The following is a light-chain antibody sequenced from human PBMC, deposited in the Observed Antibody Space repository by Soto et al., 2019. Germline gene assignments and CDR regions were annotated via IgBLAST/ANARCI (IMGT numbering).Light chain of an antibody. Sequence: QSALTQPRSVSGSPGQSVTISCTGTSSDVGGYNYVSWYLQHPGKAPKVMIYDVSKRPSGVPDRFSGSKSGNTASLTISGLQSEDEAQYYCETWDNDTRVFGGGTKLTVL. CDR3: ETWDNDTRV. V-gene: IGLV2-11*01. CDR2: DVS. CDR1: SSDVGGYNY. J-gene: IGLJ2*01.